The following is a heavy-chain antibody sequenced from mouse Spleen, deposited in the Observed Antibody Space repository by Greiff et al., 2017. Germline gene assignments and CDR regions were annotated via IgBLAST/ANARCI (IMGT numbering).Heavy chain of an antibody. D-gene: IGHD2-13*01. CDR3: ARRPLIYYGDYFDY. CDR2: ISSGGGNT. Sequence: EVHLVESGGGLVKPGGSLKLSCAASGFTFSSYTMSWVRQTPAKRLEWVATISSGGGNTYYPDSVKGRFTISRDNARNTLYLQMSSLRSEDTAMYYCARRPLIYYGDYFDYWGQGTTLTVSS. V-gene: IGHV5-9*04. CDR1: GFTFSSYT. J-gene: IGHJ2*01.